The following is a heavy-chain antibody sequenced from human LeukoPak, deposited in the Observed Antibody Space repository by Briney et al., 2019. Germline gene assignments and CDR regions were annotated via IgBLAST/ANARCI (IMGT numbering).Heavy chain of an antibody. V-gene: IGHV4-38-2*01. CDR3: ARILRDGYKKDFDY. J-gene: IGHJ4*02. CDR1: GYSISSGYY. CDR2: IYHSGST. Sequence: PSETLSLTCAVSGYSISSGYYWGWIRQPPGKGLEWIGSIYHSGSTYYNPSLKSRVTISVDTSKHQFPLKLSSVTAADTAVYYCARILRDGYKKDFDYWGQGTLVTVSS. D-gene: IGHD5-24*01.